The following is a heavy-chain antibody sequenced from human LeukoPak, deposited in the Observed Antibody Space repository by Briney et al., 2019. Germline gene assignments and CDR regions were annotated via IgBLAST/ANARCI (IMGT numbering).Heavy chain of an antibody. CDR1: GFTFSSYA. J-gene: IGHJ4*02. Sequence: PGGSLRLSCAASGFTFSSYAMSWVRQAPGKGLEWVSAISGSGGSTYYADSVKGRFTISRDNSKNTLYLQMNSLRAEDTAVYYCARKTGAAAGQGHYFDYWGQGTLVTVSS. V-gene: IGHV3-23*01. CDR3: ARKTGAAAGQGHYFDY. D-gene: IGHD6-13*01. CDR2: ISGSGGST.